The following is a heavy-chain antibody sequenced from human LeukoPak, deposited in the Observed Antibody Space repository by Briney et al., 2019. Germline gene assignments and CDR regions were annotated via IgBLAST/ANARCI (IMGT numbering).Heavy chain of an antibody. CDR3: ARDPGGYYYYYMDV. Sequence: GGSLRLSCAASGFTFSSYSMNWVRQAPGKGLEWVSSISSSSSYIYYADSVKGRFTISRDNAKNSLYLQMNSLRAEDTAAYYCARDPGGYYYYYMDVWGKGTTVTVSS. V-gene: IGHV3-21*01. CDR2: ISSSSSYI. J-gene: IGHJ6*03. CDR1: GFTFSSYS. D-gene: IGHD3-16*01.